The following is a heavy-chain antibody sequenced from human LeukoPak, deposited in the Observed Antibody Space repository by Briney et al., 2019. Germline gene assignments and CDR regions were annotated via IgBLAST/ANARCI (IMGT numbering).Heavy chain of an antibody. Sequence: VRSLRLSCAASVFTFYDYAMHGGREAPGEGGGWVSGVCWNRGSIGYADSVKGRFTISRDNPKNSLYLQMKSLRAEDTALYYCAKDSERYSGSYSTFDYWGQGTLVTVSS. D-gene: IGHD1-26*01. V-gene: IGHV3-9*01. CDR1: VFTFYDYA. CDR3: AKDSERYSGSYSTFDY. J-gene: IGHJ4*02. CDR2: VCWNRGSI.